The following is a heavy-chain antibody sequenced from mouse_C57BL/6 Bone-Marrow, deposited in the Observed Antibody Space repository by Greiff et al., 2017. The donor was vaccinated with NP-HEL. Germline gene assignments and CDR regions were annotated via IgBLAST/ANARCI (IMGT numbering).Heavy chain of an antibody. Sequence: EVKLMESGAELVRPGASVKLSCTASGFNIKDDYMHWVKQRPEQGLEWIGWIDPENGDTAYASKFQGKATITADTSSNTAYLQLSSLTSEDTAVYYCTTMRGVTTVVATPYWYFDVWGTGTTVTVSS. V-gene: IGHV14-4*01. J-gene: IGHJ1*03. D-gene: IGHD1-1*01. CDR3: TTMRGVTTVVATPYWYFDV. CDR1: GFNIKDDY. CDR2: IDPENGDT.